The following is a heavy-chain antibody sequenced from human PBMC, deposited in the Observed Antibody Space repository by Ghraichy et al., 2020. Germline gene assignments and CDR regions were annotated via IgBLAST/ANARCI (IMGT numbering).Heavy chain of an antibody. V-gene: IGHV3-48*01. CDR2: ISGSTTIM. Sequence: GGSLRLSCEASGFTFSLHSINWVRQAPGKGLEWLSFISGSTTIMHFADSVKGRFTISRDNAKNSVFLQMNSLRVEDTAIYYCVRDIASVAFDFWGQGTMVTVSS. D-gene: IGHD2-21*01. CDR3: VRDIASVAFDF. CDR1: GFTFSLHS. J-gene: IGHJ3*01.